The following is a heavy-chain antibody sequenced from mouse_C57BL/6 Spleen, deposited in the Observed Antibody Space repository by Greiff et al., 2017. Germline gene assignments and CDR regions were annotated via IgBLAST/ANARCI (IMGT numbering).Heavy chain of an antibody. CDR2: IDPENGDT. CDR1: GFNIKDDY. Sequence: QLQQSGAELVRPGASVKLSCTASGFNIKDDYMHWVKQRPEQGLEWIGWIDPENGDTEYASKFQGKATITADTSSNTAYLQLSSLTSEDTAVYYCTTTVVEYYFDYWGQGTTLTVSS. V-gene: IGHV14-4*01. J-gene: IGHJ2*01. D-gene: IGHD1-1*01. CDR3: TTTVVEYYFDY.